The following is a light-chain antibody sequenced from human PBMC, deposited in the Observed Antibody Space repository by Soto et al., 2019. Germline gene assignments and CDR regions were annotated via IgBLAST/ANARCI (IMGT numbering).Light chain of an antibody. V-gene: IGKV1-39*01. J-gene: IGKJ2*01. CDR1: QSINIY. Sequence: IPMTQSPSSLSASVGDSVTVTCRASQSINIYLNWYQQKPGKAPTLLIYGASSLQSGVPSRFTGGGSRTDFTLTIISLQPEDFATYYCQQSYRSPYTFGQGTKLEIK. CDR2: GAS. CDR3: QQSYRSPYT.